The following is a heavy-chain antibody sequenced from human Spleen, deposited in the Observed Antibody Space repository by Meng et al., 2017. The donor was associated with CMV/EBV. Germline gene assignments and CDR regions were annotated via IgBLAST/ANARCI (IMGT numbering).Heavy chain of an antibody. CDR3: AAILGYCSSTSCSAAAAADY. CDR2: IIPTFGTA. V-gene: IGHV1-69*05. CDR1: GFTFSSYA. Sequence: KISCAASGFTFSSYAMSWVRQAPGQGLEWMGGIIPTFGTANYGQKFQGRVTITTDESTSTAYMELSSLRSEDTAVYYCAAILGYCSSTSCSAAAAADYWGQGTLVTVSS. D-gene: IGHD2-2*01. J-gene: IGHJ4*02.